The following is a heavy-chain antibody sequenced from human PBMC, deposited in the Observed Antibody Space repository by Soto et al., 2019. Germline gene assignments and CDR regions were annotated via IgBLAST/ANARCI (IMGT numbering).Heavy chain of an antibody. CDR2: IIPIFGTA. CDR3: ARDSWNTNFGVVISYYYYGMDV. Sequence: SVKVSCKASGCTFSSYAISWVRQAPGQGLEWMGGIIPIFGTANYAQKFQGRVTITADESTSTAYMELSSLRSEDTAVYYCARDSWNTNFGVVISYYYYGMDVWGQGTTVTVSS. J-gene: IGHJ6*02. V-gene: IGHV1-69*13. D-gene: IGHD3-3*01. CDR1: GCTFSSYA.